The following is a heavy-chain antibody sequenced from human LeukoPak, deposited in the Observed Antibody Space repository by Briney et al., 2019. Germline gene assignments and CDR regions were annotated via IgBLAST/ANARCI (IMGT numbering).Heavy chain of an antibody. D-gene: IGHD6-13*01. J-gene: IGHJ4*02. Sequence: ASVKVSCKASGYTFTSYYMHWVRQAPGQGLEWMGIINPSGGSASYAQEFQGRVTMTRDTSTSTVYMEPSSLKSEDTAVYYCASGQLRIAAAGTQGLPTHWGQGTLVTVSS. V-gene: IGHV1-46*01. CDR2: INPSGGSA. CDR1: GYTFTSYY. CDR3: ASGQLRIAAAGTQGLPTH.